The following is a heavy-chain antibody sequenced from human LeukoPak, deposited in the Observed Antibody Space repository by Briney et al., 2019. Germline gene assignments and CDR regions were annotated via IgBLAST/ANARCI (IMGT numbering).Heavy chain of an antibody. V-gene: IGHV4-4*09. CDR3: ARLSAAVHLGAFDL. CDR2: IHTSGSS. D-gene: IGHD3-3*01. Sequence: SETLSLTCAVSGVSISPYYWAWIRHPPGKGLECIGYIHTSGSSNQYPSLKSRVTISVDKSKNHFSLRLTSVTAADTVVYYCARLSAAVHLGAFDLWGQGTMVTVSS. CDR1: GVSISPYY. J-gene: IGHJ3*01.